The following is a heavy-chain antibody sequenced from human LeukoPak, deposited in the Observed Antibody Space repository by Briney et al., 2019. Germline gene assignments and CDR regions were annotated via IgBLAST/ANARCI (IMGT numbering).Heavy chain of an antibody. J-gene: IGHJ3*02. D-gene: IGHD5/OR15-5a*01. Sequence: GASVKVSCKASGYTLTGYYMHWVRQAPGQGLEWMGWINPNSGGTNYARKFQGRVTMTRDTSISTAYMELSRLRSDDTAVYYCARDPLAFSSTFNDAFDIWGQGTMVTVSS. CDR3: ARDPLAFSSTFNDAFDI. V-gene: IGHV1-2*02. CDR2: INPNSGGT. CDR1: GYTLTGYY.